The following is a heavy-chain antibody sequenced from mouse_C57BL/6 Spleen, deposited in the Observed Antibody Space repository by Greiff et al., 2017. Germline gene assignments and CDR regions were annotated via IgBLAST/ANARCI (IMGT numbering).Heavy chain of an antibody. CDR1: GFTFSDAW. V-gene: IGHV6-6*01. J-gene: IGHJ4*01. CDR3: TRDGYDGYAMDY. D-gene: IGHD2-2*01. Sequence: EVKVEESGGGLVQPGGSMKLSCAASGFTFSDAWMDWVRQSPEKGLEWVAEIRNKANNHATYYAESVKGRFTISRDDSKSSVYLQMNSLRAEDTGIYYCTRDGYDGYAMDYWGQGTSVTVSS. CDR2: IRNKANNHAT.